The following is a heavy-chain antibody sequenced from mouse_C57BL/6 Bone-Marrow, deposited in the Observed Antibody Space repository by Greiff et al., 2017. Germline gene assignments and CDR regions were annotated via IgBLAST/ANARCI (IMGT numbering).Heavy chain of an antibody. V-gene: IGHV1-26*01. Sequence: EVQLQQSGPELVKPGASVKISCKASGYTFTDYYMNWVKQSHGKSLEWIGDINPNNGGTSYKQKFKGKATLTVDKSSSTAYMELRSLTSEDSAVYYCARHYYYGSSYYFDYWGQGTTLTVSS. CDR1: GYTFTDYY. CDR2: INPNNGGT. J-gene: IGHJ2*01. D-gene: IGHD1-1*01. CDR3: ARHYYYGSSYYFDY.